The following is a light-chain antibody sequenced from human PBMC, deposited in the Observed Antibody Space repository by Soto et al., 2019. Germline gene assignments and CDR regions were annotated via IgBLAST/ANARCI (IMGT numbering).Light chain of an antibody. CDR1: QGISNY. CDR2: AAS. V-gene: IGKV1-27*01. CDR3: QKYTNVPA. Sequence: DIQMTQSPSSLSASVGDRVTITCRASQGISNYLAWYQQIPGKVPKLLISAASTLQSGVPSRFSGSGSVTDFTLTISSLQPEDVATYYCQKYTNVPAFGGANKVEIK. J-gene: IGKJ4*01.